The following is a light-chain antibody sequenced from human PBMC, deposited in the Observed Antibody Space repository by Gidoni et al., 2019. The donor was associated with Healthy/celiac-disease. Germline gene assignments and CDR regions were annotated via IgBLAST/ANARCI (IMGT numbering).Light chain of an antibody. CDR3: RQSYSTPFT. V-gene: IGKV1-39*01. CDR1: QSISSS. Sequence: ADRVTITCRASQSISSSLNWYQQKPGKAPKLLIYAASSLQSGVTSRLSGSGSGTDFTLTISSLQPEDFATYYCRQSYSTPFTFGPGTKVDIK. J-gene: IGKJ3*01. CDR2: AAS.